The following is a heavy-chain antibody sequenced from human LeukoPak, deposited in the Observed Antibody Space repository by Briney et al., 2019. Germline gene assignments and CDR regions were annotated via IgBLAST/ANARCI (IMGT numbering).Heavy chain of an antibody. D-gene: IGHD1-26*01. CDR3: ARDWLGGSYFDY. Sequence: ASVKVSCEASGYTFTGYYMHWVRQAPGQGLERMGWINPNSGGTNYAQKFQGRVTMTRDTSISTAYMELSRLRSDDTAVYYCARDWLGGSYFDYWGQGTLVTVPS. V-gene: IGHV1-2*02. CDR2: INPNSGGT. J-gene: IGHJ4*02. CDR1: GYTFTGYY.